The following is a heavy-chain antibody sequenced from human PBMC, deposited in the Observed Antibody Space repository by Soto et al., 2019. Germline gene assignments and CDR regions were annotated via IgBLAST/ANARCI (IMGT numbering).Heavy chain of an antibody. D-gene: IGHD6-19*01. CDR3: ATVPYSSDPT. V-gene: IGHV3-15*07. CDR1: GFNFSDAW. Sequence: QLVQSGGGLVKPGGSLRLSCVASGFNFSDAWLNWVRQIPGKGLEWVGRIKPKSAGGTTDYAAPVKGRFTISREDSQNTLHLQMDSLKTEDTAVYYCATVPYSSDPTWGLGVLVTVST. CDR2: IKPKSAGGTT. J-gene: IGHJ4*02.